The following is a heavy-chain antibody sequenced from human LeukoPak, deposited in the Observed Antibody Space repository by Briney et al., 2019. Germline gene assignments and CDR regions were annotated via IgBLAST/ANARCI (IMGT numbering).Heavy chain of an antibody. J-gene: IGHJ4*02. Sequence: GGSLRLSCAASGFTFSSYVMSWVRQVPGKWLDWVSAISGSGGGTYYADSVKGRFTISRDNSKNTLYLQTTSLRAEDTALYYCARRGAAGTYYFDYWGQGTLVTVSS. D-gene: IGHD6-13*01. CDR1: GFTFSSYV. V-gene: IGHV3-23*01. CDR3: ARRGAAGTYYFDY. CDR2: ISGSGGGT.